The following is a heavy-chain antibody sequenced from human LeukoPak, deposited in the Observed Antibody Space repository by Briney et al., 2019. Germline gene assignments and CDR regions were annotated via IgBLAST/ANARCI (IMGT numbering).Heavy chain of an antibody. CDR3: ARGIQLYYYYYYMAV. CDR2: MNHNSGNT. CDR1: GYTFTSYD. J-gene: IGHJ6*03. V-gene: IGHV1-8*01. D-gene: IGHD5-18*01. Sequence: ASVKVSCKASGYTFTSYDINWVRQATGQGLEWMGWMNHNSGNTGYAQKFQGRVTITRNTSISTAYMELSSLRSEDTAVYYCARGIQLYYYYYYMAVWGKGTTVTVSS.